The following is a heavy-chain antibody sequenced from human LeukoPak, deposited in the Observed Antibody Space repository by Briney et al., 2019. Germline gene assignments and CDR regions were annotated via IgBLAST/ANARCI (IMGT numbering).Heavy chain of an antibody. Sequence: ASVKVSCKASGYTFTSYYMHWVRQAPGQGLEWMGIINPSGGSTSYAQKFQGRVTMTRDTSTSTVYMELSSLRSEDTAVYYCARGRYYDSSGSQSFDYWGQGTLVTVSS. V-gene: IGHV1-46*01. CDR3: ARGRYYDSSGSQSFDY. J-gene: IGHJ4*02. CDR1: GYTFTSYY. D-gene: IGHD3-22*01. CDR2: INPSGGST.